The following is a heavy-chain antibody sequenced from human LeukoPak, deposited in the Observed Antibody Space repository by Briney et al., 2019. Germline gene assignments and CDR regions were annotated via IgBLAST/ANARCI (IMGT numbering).Heavy chain of an antibody. V-gene: IGHV4-34*01. J-gene: IGHJ5*02. CDR3: ARGFSPIFCSSTSCYKKKGWFDP. Sequence: SETLSLTCAVYGGSFSGYYWSWIRQPPGKGLEWIGEINHSGSTNSNPSPKSRVTISVDTSKNQFSLKLSSVTAADTAVYYCARGFSPIFCSSTSCYKKKGWFDPWGQGTLVTVSS. CDR2: INHSGST. D-gene: IGHD2-2*02. CDR1: GGSFSGYY.